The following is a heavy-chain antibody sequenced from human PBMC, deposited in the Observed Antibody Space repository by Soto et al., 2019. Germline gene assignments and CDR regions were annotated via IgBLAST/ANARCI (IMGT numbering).Heavy chain of an antibody. CDR1: GFTFSSYS. CDR3: AREVVLTEWYFDN. Sequence: QVQLMESGGGVVQPGGSLRLSSATSGFTFSSYSMHWFRQAPGKGLEWVAVTSSDGGTKFYADSVKGRFTVSRDNSKNTLYLQTSSLRPEDTAVYYCAREVVLTEWYFDNWGQGILVTVSS. D-gene: IGHD2-21*01. V-gene: IGHV3-30-3*01. J-gene: IGHJ4*02. CDR2: TSSDGGTK.